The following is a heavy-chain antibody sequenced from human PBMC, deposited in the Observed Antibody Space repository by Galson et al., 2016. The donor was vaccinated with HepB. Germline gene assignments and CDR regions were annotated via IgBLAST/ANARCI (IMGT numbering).Heavy chain of an antibody. J-gene: IGHJ4*02. CDR2: ISWNSRHI. D-gene: IGHD3-16*01. Sequence: SLRLSCAASGFIFDDYALHWVRQVPGKGLEWVAVISWNSRHIGYADSVQGRFTISRDNAKNILYLQMSSLRADDTAFYFCTRDPNAVGPSYFDSWGQGTLVTVS. CDR1: GFIFDDYA. V-gene: IGHV3-9*01. CDR3: TRDPNAVGPSYFDS.